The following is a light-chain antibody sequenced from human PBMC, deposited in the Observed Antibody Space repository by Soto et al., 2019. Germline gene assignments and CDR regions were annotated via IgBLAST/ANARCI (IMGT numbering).Light chain of an antibody. J-gene: IGLJ2*01. Sequence: QSVLTQPPSASGSPRQSVTISCTGTSSDVGGYNYVSWYQQHPGKVPKLLIYEVTRRPSGVPDRFSGSKPGNTASLTVSALQAEDEAHYYCSSYAGNNVVIFGGGTKLTVL. CDR2: EVT. CDR1: SSDVGGYNY. CDR3: SSYAGNNVVI. V-gene: IGLV2-8*01.